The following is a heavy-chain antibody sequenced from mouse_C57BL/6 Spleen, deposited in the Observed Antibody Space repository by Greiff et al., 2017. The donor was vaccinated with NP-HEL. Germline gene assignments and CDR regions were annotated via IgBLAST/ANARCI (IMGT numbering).Heavy chain of an antibody. CDR1: GYTFTSYW. J-gene: IGHJ1*03. Sequence: QVQLQQPGAELVKPGASVKLSCKASGYTFTSYWMHWVKQRPGRGLEWIGRIAPNSGGTKYNEKFKTTATLTVDKPSSTAYMQLSSLTAEDSAVYYCASPITTVAHWYFDVWGTGTTVTVSS. V-gene: IGHV1-72*01. CDR2: IAPNSGGT. D-gene: IGHD1-1*01. CDR3: ASPITTVAHWYFDV.